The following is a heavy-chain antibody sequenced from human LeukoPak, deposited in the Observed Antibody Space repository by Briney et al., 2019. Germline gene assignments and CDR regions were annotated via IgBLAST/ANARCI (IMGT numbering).Heavy chain of an antibody. CDR3: ARDHIPAANQFDY. CDR1: GFTFSSYS. V-gene: IGHV3-30*04. CDR2: MSYDGSNK. J-gene: IGHJ4*02. Sequence: GGSLRLSCAASGFTFSSYSTHWVRQAPGKGLEWVAIMSYDGSNKYYADSVKGRFTISRDNSKSTLYLQMNSLRPEDTAVYYCARDHIPAANQFDYWGQGTLVTVSS. D-gene: IGHD2-2*01.